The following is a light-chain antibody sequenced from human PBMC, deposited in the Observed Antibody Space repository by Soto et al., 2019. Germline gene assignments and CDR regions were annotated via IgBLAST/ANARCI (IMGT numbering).Light chain of an antibody. V-gene: IGLV2-8*01. Sequence: QSALTQPPSASGSPGQSVTISCTGTSSDVGGYDFVSWYQQHPGKAPKILIYEVSKRASGVPDRFSGSKSGNTASLTVSGLQPDDEAAYYCNSYGGNTNVVFGGGTKLTVL. J-gene: IGLJ2*01. CDR3: NSYGGNTNVV. CDR1: SSDVGGYDF. CDR2: EVS.